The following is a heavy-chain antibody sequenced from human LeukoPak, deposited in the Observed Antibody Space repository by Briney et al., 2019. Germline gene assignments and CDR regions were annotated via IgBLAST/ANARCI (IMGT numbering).Heavy chain of an antibody. J-gene: IGHJ4*02. V-gene: IGHV3-48*04. Sequence: GGSLRLSCAASGFTFDKYNMNWVRQAPGKGLEWISYISLSGSPIYYADSVKSRFTISRDNAKNSLYLQMTSLRADDTAVYYCAKGSGGPGSYSKYYFDYWGQGSLVTVSS. CDR3: AKGSGGPGSYSKYYFDY. CDR2: ISLSGSPI. D-gene: IGHD3-10*01. CDR1: GFTFDKYN.